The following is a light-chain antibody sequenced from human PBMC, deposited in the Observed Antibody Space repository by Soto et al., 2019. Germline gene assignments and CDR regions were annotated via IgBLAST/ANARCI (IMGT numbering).Light chain of an antibody. V-gene: IGKV3-20*01. CDR3: QQYGSSPGIT. Sequence: EIVLTPSPGTLSLSPGERATLSCRASQSVSSSYLAWYQQKPGQAPRLLIYGASSRATGIPDRFSGSGSGTDFTLTISRLEPEDFAVYYCQQYGSSPGITFGQGTRLRL. J-gene: IGKJ5*01. CDR1: QSVSSSY. CDR2: GAS.